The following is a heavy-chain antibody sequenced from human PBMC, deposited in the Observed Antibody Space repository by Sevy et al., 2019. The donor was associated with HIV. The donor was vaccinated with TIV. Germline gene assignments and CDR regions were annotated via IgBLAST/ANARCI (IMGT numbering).Heavy chain of an antibody. CDR3: ARDLSSYYYDSSGPGALFDY. J-gene: IGHJ4*02. V-gene: IGHV1-18*01. D-gene: IGHD3-22*01. Sequence: ACLKVSCKASGYTFTSYGISWVRQAPGQGLEWMGWISAYNGNTNYAQKLQGRVTMTTDTSTSTAYMELRSLRSDDTAVYYCARDLSSYYYDSSGPGALFDYWGQGTLVTVSS. CDR1: GYTFTSYG. CDR2: ISAYNGNT.